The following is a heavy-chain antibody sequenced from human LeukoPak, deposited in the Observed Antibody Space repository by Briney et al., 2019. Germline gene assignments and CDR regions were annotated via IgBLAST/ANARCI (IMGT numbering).Heavy chain of an antibody. V-gene: IGHV4-39*07. CDR1: GGSISSSSYC. J-gene: IGHJ4*02. D-gene: IGHD3-10*01. CDR2: IYYSGST. CDR3: ARGAYYYGTNALDY. Sequence: SETLSLTCTVSGGSISSSSYCWGWIRQPPGKGLEWIGSIYYSGSTYYNPSLKSRVTISVDTSKNQFSLKLSSVTAADTAVYYCARGAYYYGTNALDYWGQGTLVTVSS.